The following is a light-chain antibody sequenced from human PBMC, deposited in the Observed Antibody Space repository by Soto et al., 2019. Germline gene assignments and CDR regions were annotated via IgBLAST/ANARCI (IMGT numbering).Light chain of an antibody. V-gene: IGLV1-40*01. Sequence: QSVLTQPPSVSGAPGQRITISCTGSTSNIGTHFDVHWYQQLPGTAPKLLIYGDSNRHSRVPDRFSGSKSGTSASLAITGLQAEDEADYYCQSYDSSLSGVVFGGGTKLTVL. CDR1: TSNIGTHFD. J-gene: IGLJ2*01. CDR2: GDS. CDR3: QSYDSSLSGVV.